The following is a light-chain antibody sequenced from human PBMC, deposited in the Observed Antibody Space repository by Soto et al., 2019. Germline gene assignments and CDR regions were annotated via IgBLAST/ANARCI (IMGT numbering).Light chain of an antibody. CDR3: QQCGSSPS. CDR2: DTS. CDR1: QSVSSSY. J-gene: IGKJ1*01. Sequence: EIVLTQSPGTLSLSPGERATLSCRASQSVSSSYLAWYQQKPGQAPRLLIYDTSSRATGIPDRFSGSGSGTDSTLAISRLEPEDFAVYYCQQCGSSPSFGQGTKVDIK. V-gene: IGKV3-20*01.